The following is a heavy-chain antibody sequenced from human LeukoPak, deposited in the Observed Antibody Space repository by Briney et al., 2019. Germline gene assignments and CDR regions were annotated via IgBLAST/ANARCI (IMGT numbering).Heavy chain of an antibody. CDR1: GFTFSSYD. J-gene: IGHJ4*02. Sequence: PGGSLRLSCAASGFTFSSYDMLWVRQAPGKGLEWVAVIAFDGSNKNYADSVKGRFTISRDNSKNTLYLQMNSLRAEDTAVYYCAKDGPGYGFDYWGQGTLVTVSS. V-gene: IGHV3-30*18. CDR2: IAFDGSNK. D-gene: IGHD5-18*01. CDR3: AKDGPGYGFDY.